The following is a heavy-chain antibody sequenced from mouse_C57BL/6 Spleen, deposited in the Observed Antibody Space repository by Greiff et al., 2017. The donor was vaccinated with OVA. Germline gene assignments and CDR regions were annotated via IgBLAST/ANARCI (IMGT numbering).Heavy chain of an antibody. CDR1: GYTFTSYW. J-gene: IGHJ2*01. Sequence: QVQLQQPGAELVKPGASVKLSCKASGYTFTSYWMHWVKQRPGRGLEWIGRIAPNSGGTKYNEKFKSKATLTVDKPSSTAYMQLSSLTSEDPSVYYGAKSMLGQICCCNFDYWGQGTTHTVSS. CDR2: IAPNSGGT. V-gene: IGHV1-72*01. D-gene: IGHD3-3*01. CDR3: AKSMLGQICCCNFDY.